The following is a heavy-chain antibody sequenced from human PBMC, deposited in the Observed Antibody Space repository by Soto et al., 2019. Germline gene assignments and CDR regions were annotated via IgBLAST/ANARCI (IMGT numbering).Heavy chain of an antibody. J-gene: IGHJ6*02. CDR1: GFTFSSYS. Sequence: GGSLRLSCAASGFTFSSYSMNWVRQAPGKGLKWVSSISSSSSYIYYADLVKGRFTISRDNAKNSLYLQMNSLRAEDTAVYYCARDAVTPSWFGELSVYYYYGMDVWGQGTTVTVSS. D-gene: IGHD3-10*01. V-gene: IGHV3-21*01. CDR3: ARDAVTPSWFGELSVYYYYGMDV. CDR2: ISSSSSYI.